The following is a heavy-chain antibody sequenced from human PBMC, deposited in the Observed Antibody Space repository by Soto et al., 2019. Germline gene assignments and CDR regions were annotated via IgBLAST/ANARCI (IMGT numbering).Heavy chain of an antibody. J-gene: IGHJ6*02. V-gene: IGHV4-59*08. Sequence: SETLSLTCTVSGGSISSYYWSWFRQSPGKRMEWIGYVHHSWGSSYNPSLQSRVAMSLDTSKSQFSLKVTSVTATDTAVYYCARQGFGPLHGLVDVWGQGTTVTVSS. CDR1: GGSISSYY. CDR3: ARQGFGPLHGLVDV. CDR2: VHHSWGS. D-gene: IGHD3-10*01.